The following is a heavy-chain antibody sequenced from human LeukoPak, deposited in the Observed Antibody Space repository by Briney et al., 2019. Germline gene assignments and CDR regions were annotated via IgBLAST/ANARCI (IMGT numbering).Heavy chain of an antibody. CDR2: ISGSGGST. J-gene: IGHJ5*02. V-gene: IGHV3-23*01. Sequence: PGGSLRLSCAASGFTFSSYGMHWVRQAPGKGLEWVSAISGSGGSTYYADSVKGRFTISRDNSKNTLYLQMNSLRAEDTAVYYCANGYCSSTSCYGPPLDPWGQGTLVTVSS. CDR1: GFTFSSYG. D-gene: IGHD2-2*03. CDR3: ANGYCSSTSCYGPPLDP.